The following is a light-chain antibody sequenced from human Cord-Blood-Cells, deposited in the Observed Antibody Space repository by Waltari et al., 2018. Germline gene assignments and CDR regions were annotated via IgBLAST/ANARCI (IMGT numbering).Light chain of an antibody. CDR1: SRDVGGYNS. CDR3: SSYTSSSTYV. CDR2: EVS. J-gene: IGLJ1*01. V-gene: IGLV2-14*01. Sequence: QAALTHAASVSASPGHSITIAFTGTSRDVGGYNSVSWYQHHPGKALKLMIYEVSNRPSGVSNRFSGSKSGNTASLTISGLQAEDEADYYCSSYTSSSTYVFGTGTKVTVL.